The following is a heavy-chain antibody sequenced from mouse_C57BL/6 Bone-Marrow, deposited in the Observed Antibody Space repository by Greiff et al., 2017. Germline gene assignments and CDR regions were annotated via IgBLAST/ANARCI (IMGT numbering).Heavy chain of an antibody. Sequence: QVQLQQSGPELVKPGASVKISCKASGYAFSSSWMNWVKQRPGKGLEWIGRIYPGDGDTDYNGKFKGKATLTADKSSSTAYMQLSSLTSEDSAVYFCALIYYYGSSFYFDYWGQGTTLTVSS. CDR1: GYAFSSSW. CDR2: IYPGDGDT. V-gene: IGHV1-82*01. CDR3: ALIYYYGSSFYFDY. D-gene: IGHD1-1*01. J-gene: IGHJ2*01.